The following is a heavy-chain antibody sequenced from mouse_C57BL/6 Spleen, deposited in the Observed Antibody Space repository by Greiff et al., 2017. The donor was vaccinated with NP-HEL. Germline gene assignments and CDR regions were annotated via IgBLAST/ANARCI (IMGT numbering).Heavy chain of an antibody. Sequence: EVQLQQSGAELVRPGASVKLSCTASGFNIKDYYMHWVKQRPEQGLEWIGRIDPEDGDTEYAPKFQGKATMTADTSSNTAYLQLSSLTSEDTAVYYCTTNVYGYPFAYWGQGTLVTVSA. CDR2: IDPEDGDT. CDR3: TTNVYGYPFAY. CDR1: GFNIKDYY. D-gene: IGHD2-2*01. V-gene: IGHV14-1*01. J-gene: IGHJ3*01.